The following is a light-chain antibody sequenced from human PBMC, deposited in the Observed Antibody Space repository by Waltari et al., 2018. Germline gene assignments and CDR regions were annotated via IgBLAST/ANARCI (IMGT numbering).Light chain of an antibody. CDR3: YSYAGGSV. J-gene: IGLJ1*01. CDR1: TSDVGSSNL. CDR2: EVS. V-gene: IGLV2-23*02. Sequence: QSALTQPASVSGSPGQSITIPCTGSTSDVGSSNLVSWYLQHPGKAPKLIITEVSKRPSGVSNRFSGSKSGNTASLTISGLQAEDEADYYCYSYAGGSVFGTGTKVTVL.